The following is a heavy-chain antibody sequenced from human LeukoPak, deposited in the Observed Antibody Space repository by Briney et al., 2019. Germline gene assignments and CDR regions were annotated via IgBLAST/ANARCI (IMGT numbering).Heavy chain of an antibody. CDR1: GFTFSSYA. CDR2: ISGSGGST. V-gene: IGHV3-23*01. Sequence: GGSLRLSCAASGFTFSSYAMSWVRQAPGKGLEWVSAISGSGGSTYYAGSVKGRFTISRDNANNSLYLQMNSLRAEDTAVYYCARATGDGRHAFDIWGQGTIVTVSS. D-gene: IGHD7-27*01. CDR3: ARATGDGRHAFDI. J-gene: IGHJ3*02.